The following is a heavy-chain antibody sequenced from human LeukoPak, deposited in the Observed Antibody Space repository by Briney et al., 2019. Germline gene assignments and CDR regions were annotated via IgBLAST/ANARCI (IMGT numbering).Heavy chain of an antibody. CDR3: ARGRQGMLLGYCSSTSCYPFDY. J-gene: IGHJ4*02. Sequence: SQTLPLTCAISGDSVSSNSAAWNWIRQSPSRGLEWLGRTYYRSKWYNDYAVSVKSRITINPDTSKNQFSLQLNSVTPEDTAVYYCARGRQGMLLGYCSSTSCYPFDYWGQGTLVTVSS. D-gene: IGHD2-2*01. CDR1: GDSVSSNSAA. V-gene: IGHV6-1*01. CDR2: TYYRSKWYN.